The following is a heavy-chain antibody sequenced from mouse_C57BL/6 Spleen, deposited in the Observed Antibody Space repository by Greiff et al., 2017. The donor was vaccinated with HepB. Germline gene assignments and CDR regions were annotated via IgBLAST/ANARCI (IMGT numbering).Heavy chain of an antibody. CDR2: IWTGGGT. Sequence: VHLVESGPGLVAPSQSLSITCTVSGFSLTSYAISWVRQPPGKGLEWLGVIWTGGGTNYNSALKSRLSISKDNSKSQVFLKMNSLQTDDTARYYCASHYYGSSRSYAMDYWGQGTSVTVSS. D-gene: IGHD1-1*01. J-gene: IGHJ4*01. CDR3: ASHYYGSSRSYAMDY. CDR1: GFSLTSYA. V-gene: IGHV2-9-1*01.